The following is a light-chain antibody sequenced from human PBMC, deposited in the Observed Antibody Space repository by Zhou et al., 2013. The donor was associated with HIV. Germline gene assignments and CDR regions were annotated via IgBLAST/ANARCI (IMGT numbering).Light chain of an antibody. V-gene: IGKV3-20*01. CDR1: QKISNTY. CDR3: QQYGSSPT. CDR2: GAF. Sequence: EIVLTQSPGTLSLSPGERATLSCRASQKISNTYLAWYQQKPGQAPRLLIFGAFSRATGIPDRFSGSGSGTDFTLTISRLEPGDLAVYYCQQYGSSPTFGQGPRWKSN. J-gene: IGKJ1*01.